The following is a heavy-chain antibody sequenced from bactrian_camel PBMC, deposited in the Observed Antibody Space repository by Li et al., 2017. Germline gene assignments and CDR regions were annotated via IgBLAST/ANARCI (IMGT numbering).Heavy chain of an antibody. CDR1: GDTTLC. J-gene: IGHJ4*01. CDR2: LHSDGTA. D-gene: IGHD2*01. Sequence: HVQLVESGGGSVQAGGSLRLSCAASGDTTLCMGWVRQAPGKEREGIARLHSDGTAQYADSVKGRFTISKDDAKNTLFLEMNSLGPGDTATYYCAASFAVTPVPSLSHHEYNYWGQGTQVTVS. V-gene: IGHV3S6*01. CDR3: AASFAVTPVPSLSHHEYNY.